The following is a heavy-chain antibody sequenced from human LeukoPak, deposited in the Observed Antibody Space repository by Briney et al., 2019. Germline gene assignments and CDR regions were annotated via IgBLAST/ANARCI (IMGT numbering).Heavy chain of an antibody. V-gene: IGHV3-23*01. CDR2: IVGGGGTT. J-gene: IGHJ4*02. CDR1: GFTFSGYA. Sequence: GGSLRLSCAASGFTFSGYAMSWVRQAPGKGLEWVSAIVGGGGTTFYADSVKGRFTISRDNAKNSLYLQMNSLRAEDTAVYYCAREGFGEFIDYWGQGTLVTVSS. CDR3: AREGFGEFIDY. D-gene: IGHD3-10*01.